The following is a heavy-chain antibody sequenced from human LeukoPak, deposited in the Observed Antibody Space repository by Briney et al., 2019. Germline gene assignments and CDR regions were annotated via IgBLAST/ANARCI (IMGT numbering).Heavy chain of an antibody. CDR3: ARGTGDDFWSGYYTPTYAFDI. CDR2: SSGSGGST. Sequence: PGGSLRLFCAASGFTFSSYAMSWVRPAPGKGLEWVSASSGSGGSTYYADSVKGRFTISRDNSKNTLYLQMNSLRAEDTAVYYCARGTGDDFWSGYYTPTYAFDIWGQGTMVTVSS. CDR1: GFTFSSYA. V-gene: IGHV3-23*01. D-gene: IGHD3-3*01. J-gene: IGHJ3*02.